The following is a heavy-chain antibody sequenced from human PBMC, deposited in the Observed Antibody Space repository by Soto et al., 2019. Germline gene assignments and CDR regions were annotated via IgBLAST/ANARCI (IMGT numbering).Heavy chain of an antibody. CDR1: GYTFTNHA. CDR2: INLSGGST. Sequence: GASLKVSCKTSGYTFTNHAIHWVRQAPGQGLEWMGIINLSGGSTSYAQKFQGRVTMTRDTSTSTVYMELSSLRSEDTAVSYCARRVRILDAFDIWGQGTMVTVSS. D-gene: IGHD2-2*01. V-gene: IGHV1-46*01. CDR3: ARRVRILDAFDI. J-gene: IGHJ3*02.